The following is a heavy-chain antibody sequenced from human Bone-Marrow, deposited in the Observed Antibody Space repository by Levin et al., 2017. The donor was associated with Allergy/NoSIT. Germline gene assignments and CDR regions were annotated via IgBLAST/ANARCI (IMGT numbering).Heavy chain of an antibody. J-gene: IGHJ4*02. CDR3: QMFASLNEREY. CDR2: IDYSGRT. V-gene: IGHV4-39*01. Sequence: SETLSLTCTVSGGSINSMSYYWGWIRQSPGRGLEWIVSIDYSGRTYYNPSLQSPVSISTATSKQQFSLKLNSVTAPHTAVSYCQMFASLNEREYWGQGILVTVSS. CDR1: GGSINSMSYY. D-gene: IGHD3-10*02.